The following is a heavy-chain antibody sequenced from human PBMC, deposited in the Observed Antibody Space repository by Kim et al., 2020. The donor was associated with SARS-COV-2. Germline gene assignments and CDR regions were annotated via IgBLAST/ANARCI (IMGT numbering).Heavy chain of an antibody. V-gene: IGHV3-30*18. CDR2: ISYDGSNK. D-gene: IGHD5-12*01. CDR1: GFTFSSYG. J-gene: IGHJ4*02. CDR3: ANDQTRRLRLAGY. Sequence: GGSLRLSCAASGFTFSSYGMHWVRQAPGKGLEWVAVISYDGSNKYYADSVKGRFTISRDNSKNTLYLQMNSLRAEDTAVYYCANDQTRRLRLAGYWGQGTLVTVSS.